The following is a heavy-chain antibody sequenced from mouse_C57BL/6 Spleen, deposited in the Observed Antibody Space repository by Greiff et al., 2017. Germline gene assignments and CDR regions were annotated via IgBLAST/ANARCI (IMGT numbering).Heavy chain of an antibody. CDR2: ISDGGSYT. D-gene: IGHD2-2*01. J-gene: IGHJ1*03. CDR1: GFTFSSYA. CDR3: ARTIWLRQYFDV. Sequence: DVKLVESGGGLVKPGGSLKLSCAASGFTFSSYAMSWVRQTPEKRLEWVATISDGGSYTYYPDNVKGRFTISRDNAKNNLYLQMSHLKSEDKAMYYCARTIWLRQYFDVWGTGTTVTVSS. V-gene: IGHV5-4*03.